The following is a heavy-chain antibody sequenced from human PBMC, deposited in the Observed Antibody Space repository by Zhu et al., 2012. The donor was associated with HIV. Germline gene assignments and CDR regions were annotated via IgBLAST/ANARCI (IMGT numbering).Heavy chain of an antibody. Sequence: QVQLQESGPGLVKPSETLSLTCTVSGGSMSSHYWNWVRQPPGKGLQWIGYMYSSGSTKYNFSLKSRVAISLDMSKNQFSLNLSSVTTADTAVYYCARSAKGQRVFDSWGQGXLVTVSS. CDR3: ARSAKGQRVFDS. CDR1: GGSMSSHY. J-gene: IGHJ4*02. CDR2: MYSSGST. V-gene: IGHV4-59*11.